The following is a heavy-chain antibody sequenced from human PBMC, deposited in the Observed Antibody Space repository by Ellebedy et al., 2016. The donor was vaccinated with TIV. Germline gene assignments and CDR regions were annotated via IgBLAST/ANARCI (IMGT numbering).Heavy chain of an antibody. CDR2: IRSKAYGGTT. CDR3: STGAYCGGDCYSNRFDY. Sequence: GESLKISXTASGFTFGDYAMSWFRQAPGKGLEWVGFIRSKAYGGTTEYAASVKGRFTISRDDSKSIAYLQMNSLKTEDTAVYYCSTGAYCGGDCYSNRFDYWGQGTLVTVSS. J-gene: IGHJ4*02. V-gene: IGHV3-49*03. D-gene: IGHD2-21*01. CDR1: GFTFGDYA.